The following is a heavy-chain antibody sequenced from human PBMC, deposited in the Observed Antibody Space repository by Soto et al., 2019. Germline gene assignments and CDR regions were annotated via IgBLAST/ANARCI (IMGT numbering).Heavy chain of an antibody. CDR3: AREIVTAGGNNYFDP. D-gene: IGHD2-21*02. CDR2: VYHTGDT. V-gene: IGHV4-4*02. J-gene: IGHJ5*02. Sequence: QVQLQESGPRLVKPSGSLSLTCGVSGGTVASSHWWSWVRQSPGGGLEWIGNVYHTGDTNFNPSLQSRVTISVDKSNNQFSLRLNSLTAADTGVYFCAREIVTAGGNNYFDPWDPGTLVTVSS. CDR1: GGTVASSHW.